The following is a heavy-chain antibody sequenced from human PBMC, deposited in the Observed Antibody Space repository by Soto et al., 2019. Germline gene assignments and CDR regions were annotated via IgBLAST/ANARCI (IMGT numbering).Heavy chain of an antibody. CDR3: ARGSFIVGAALGY. D-gene: IGHD1-26*01. CDR2: IHYSCST. V-gene: IGHV4-61*01. Sequence: QVQLQESGPGLVKPSETLSLTCTVSGGSVSSGSYYWSWIRQPPGKGLEWIGYIHYSCSTNHNPSLMSRVPIAVDTSKHHFSLKLSSVTAADTAVYYCARGSFIVGAALGYWGQGTLVTVSS. CDR1: GGSVSSGSYY. J-gene: IGHJ4*02.